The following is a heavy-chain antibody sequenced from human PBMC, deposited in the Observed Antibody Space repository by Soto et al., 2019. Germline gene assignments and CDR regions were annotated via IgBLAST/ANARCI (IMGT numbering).Heavy chain of an antibody. Sequence: QVQLQESGPGLVRPSKTLSLTCTVSAGSISSNYWNWIRQAPGKGLEWIGLIHHSGSTNYNPSLKSRGTISLDTSKNQLSLKLSSVTAADTAVYYCTIGAGWTTDYWGQGTLVTVSS. V-gene: IGHV4-59*01. CDR1: AGSISSNY. CDR3: TIGAGWTTDY. J-gene: IGHJ4*02. D-gene: IGHD6-19*01. CDR2: IHHSGST.